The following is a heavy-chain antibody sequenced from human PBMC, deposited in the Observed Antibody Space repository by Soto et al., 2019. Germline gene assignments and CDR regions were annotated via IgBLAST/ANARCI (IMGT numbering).Heavy chain of an antibody. CDR1: GFSFSTYG. Sequence: GGSLRLSCAASGFSFSTYGMHWVRRAPGKGLEWVAFISNDGSNKYYADSVKGRFTISRDNSKNTLYLQMNSLRAEDTAVYYCAKGCGNYWAFDYWGQGTLVTVSS. J-gene: IGHJ4*02. V-gene: IGHV3-30*18. D-gene: IGHD1-26*01. CDR2: ISNDGSNK. CDR3: AKGCGNYWAFDY.